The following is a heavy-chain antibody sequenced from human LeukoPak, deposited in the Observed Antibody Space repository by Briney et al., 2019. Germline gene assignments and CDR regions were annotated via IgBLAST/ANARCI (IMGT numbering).Heavy chain of an antibody. CDR1: GFTFSSYW. Sequence: GSLRLSCAVSGFTFSSYWMHWVRQAPGKGVVWVSRIGRDGSRINYADSVKGRFTISRDNGKNTLFLQMNSLRAEDAAVYYCVRGNDYGGPHYWGQGTLVTVSS. CDR3: VRGNDYGGPHY. J-gene: IGHJ4*02. CDR2: IGRDGSRI. V-gene: IGHV3-74*01. D-gene: IGHD4-23*01.